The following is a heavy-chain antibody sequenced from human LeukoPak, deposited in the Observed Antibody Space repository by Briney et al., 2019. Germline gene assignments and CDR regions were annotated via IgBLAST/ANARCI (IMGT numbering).Heavy chain of an antibody. CDR2: IYSGGST. D-gene: IGHD5-18*01. CDR1: GFTVSSNY. J-gene: IGHJ4*02. Sequence: PGGSLRLSCAASGFTVSSNYMSWVRQAPGKGLEWVSVIYSGGSTYYADSVKGRFTISRDNSKNTLYLQMNSLRAEDTAMYYCARGGYSYGYRFDYWGQGTLVTVSS. CDR3: ARGGYSYGYRFDY. V-gene: IGHV3-53*01.